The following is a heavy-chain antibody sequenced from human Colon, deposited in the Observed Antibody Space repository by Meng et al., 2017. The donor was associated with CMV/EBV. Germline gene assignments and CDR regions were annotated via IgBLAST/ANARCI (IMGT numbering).Heavy chain of an antibody. CDR3: ARGRGYPVVRGAPLRTYSHYYGMDV. CDR1: GYVFSAYD. Sequence: ASVKVSCKASGYVFSAYDIHWVRQATGQGLEWMGWINPNSGDTGYAQKFLGRVTMTWDTSRDTAYLELGSLRSEDTAIYYCARGRGYPVVRGAPLRTYSHYYGMDVWGQGTTVTVSS. J-gene: IGHJ6*02. V-gene: IGHV1-8*01. D-gene: IGHD3-10*01. CDR2: INPNSGDT.